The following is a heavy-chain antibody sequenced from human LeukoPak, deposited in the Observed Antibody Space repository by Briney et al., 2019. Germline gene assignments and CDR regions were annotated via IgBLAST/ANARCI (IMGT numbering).Heavy chain of an antibody. CDR3: ARELQLWFGFDY. CDR1: GFTVSSNY. D-gene: IGHD3-10*01. Sequence: GGSLRLSCAASGFTVSSNYMSWVRQAPGKGLEWVSVIYTGGSTYYAGSVKGRFTISRDNSKNTLYLQMNNLRAEDTAVYYCARELQLWFGFDYWGQGTLVTVSS. CDR2: IYTGGST. V-gene: IGHV3-53*01. J-gene: IGHJ4*02.